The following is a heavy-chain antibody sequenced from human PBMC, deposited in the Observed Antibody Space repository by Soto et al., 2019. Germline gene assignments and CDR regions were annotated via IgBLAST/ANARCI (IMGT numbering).Heavy chain of an antibody. CDR3: ARDSSGYYSFDY. CDR1: GFTFSSYA. V-gene: IGHV3-30-3*01. D-gene: IGHD3-22*01. CDR2: ISYDGSNK. J-gene: IGHJ4*02. Sequence: PGGSLRLSCAASGFTFSSYAMHWVRQAPGKGLEWVAVISYDGSNKYYADSVKGRFTISRDNSKNTLYLQMNSLRAEDTAVYYCARDSSGYYSFDYWGQGTLVTV.